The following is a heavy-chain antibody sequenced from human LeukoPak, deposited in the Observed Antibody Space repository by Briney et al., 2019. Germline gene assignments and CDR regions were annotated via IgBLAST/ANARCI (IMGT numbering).Heavy chain of an antibody. J-gene: IGHJ6*02. CDR2: ISYDGSNK. Sequence: GGSLRLSCAASGFTFSSYGMHWVRQAPGKGLERVAVISYDGSNKYYADSVKGRFTISRDNSKNTLYLQMNSLRAEDTAVYYCAKDLYSGSPQGLMDVWGQGTTVTVSS. CDR3: AKDLYSGSPQGLMDV. D-gene: IGHD1-26*01. V-gene: IGHV3-30*18. CDR1: GFTFSSYG.